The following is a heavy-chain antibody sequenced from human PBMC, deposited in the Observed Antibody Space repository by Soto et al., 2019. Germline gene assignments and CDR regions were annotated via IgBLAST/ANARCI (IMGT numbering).Heavy chain of an antibody. CDR2: IYWNEDK. CDR3: AHRGYGDYPRDNWFDP. J-gene: IGHJ5*02. Sequence: QITLKESGPTLVKPTQTLTLTCTFSGFSLKTGGAGVGWIRQPPEKPLEWLAVIYWNEDKRYNPSLRSRLTITKDTSKNQVVLTITNMDPVDTATYYCAHRGYGDYPRDNWFDPWCQGTLVTVSS. CDR1: GFSLKTGGAG. V-gene: IGHV2-5*01. D-gene: IGHD4-17*01.